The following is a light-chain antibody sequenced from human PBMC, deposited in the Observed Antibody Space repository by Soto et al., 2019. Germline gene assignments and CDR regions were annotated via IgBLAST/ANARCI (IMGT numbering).Light chain of an antibody. CDR1: QSLLNGDGKTS. V-gene: IGKV2D-29*01. Sequence: EIVMNQTPLALSVTPGQPSSISCKSSQSLLNGDGKTSLSWYLQKPGKPPQXXXYEGSKRFSGVPDRFSGSGSGTDCTLKISRVEAEDVGVYYCMESLQYPLTCGGGTKVDIK. CDR2: EGS. J-gene: IGKJ4*01. CDR3: MESLQYPLT.